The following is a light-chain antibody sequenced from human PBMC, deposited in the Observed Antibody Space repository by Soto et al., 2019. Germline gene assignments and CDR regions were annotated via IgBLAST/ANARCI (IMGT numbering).Light chain of an antibody. CDR1: SSNIGAGYD. Sequence: QSVLTQPPSVSGAPGQRVTISCTGSSSNIGAGYDVHWYQQLPGTAPNVLIYGNSNRPSGVPDRFSGSKSGTSASLAITGLQSEDEADYYCQPYDSSLSGYVFGTGTKLTVL. V-gene: IGLV1-40*01. CDR2: GNS. J-gene: IGLJ1*01. CDR3: QPYDSSLSGYV.